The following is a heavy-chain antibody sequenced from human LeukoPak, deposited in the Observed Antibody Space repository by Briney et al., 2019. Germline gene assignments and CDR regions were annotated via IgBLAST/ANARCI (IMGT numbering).Heavy chain of an antibody. J-gene: IGHJ1*01. CDR2: IYRLGNT. Sequence: SETLSLTCSVSGDSITTDYWSWIRQPPGKGLEWIGYIYRLGNTDYNPSLKSRVTISVDTSKNQLSLNLSSVTAADTAIYYCAGRGQRYFRDWGQGTLVTVSS. CDR1: GDSITTDY. CDR3: AGRGQRYFRD. V-gene: IGHV4-4*08.